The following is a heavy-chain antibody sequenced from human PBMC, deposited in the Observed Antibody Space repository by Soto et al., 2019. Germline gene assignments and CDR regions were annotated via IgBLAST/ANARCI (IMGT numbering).Heavy chain of an antibody. CDR1: GCSISSSSYY. CDR3: ARHKAATNPFDY. D-gene: IGHD6-13*01. CDR2: IYYSGST. V-gene: IGHV4-39*01. J-gene: IGHJ4*02. Sequence: PXETLSLTCTVSGCSISSSSYYWGWIRQPPGKGLEWIGSIYYSGSTYYNPSLKSRVTISVDTSKNQFSLKLSSVTAADTAVYYCARHKAATNPFDYWGQGPLVTVSS.